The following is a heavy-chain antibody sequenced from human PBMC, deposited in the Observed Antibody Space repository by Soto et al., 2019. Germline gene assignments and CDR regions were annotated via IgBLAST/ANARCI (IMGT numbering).Heavy chain of an antibody. V-gene: IGHV3-21*01. CDR2: ISSSSSYI. D-gene: IGHD1-26*01. J-gene: IGHJ4*02. CDR1: GFTFSSYS. CDR3: ERAAKNRLSWELRLDY. Sequence: EVQLVESGGGLVKPGGSLRLSCAASGFTFSSYSMNWVRQAPGKGLEWVSSISSSSSYIYYADSVKGRFTISRDNAKNSLYLQMKILRAEDTAVDYCERAAKNRLSWELRLDYCGQGTLVTVSS.